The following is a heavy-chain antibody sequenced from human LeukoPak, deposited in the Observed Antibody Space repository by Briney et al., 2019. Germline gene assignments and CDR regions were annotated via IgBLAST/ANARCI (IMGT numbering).Heavy chain of an antibody. CDR1: GFIFSNYG. D-gene: IGHD6-19*01. Sequence: GGSLRLSCAASGFIFSNYGMHWVRQAPGKGLEWVAFIRYDESNKFYADSVKGRFTISRDNSKNILFLQMNSLRAEDAAVYYCATMQWLEGVDWFDPWGQGTLVTVSS. CDR3: ATMQWLEGVDWFDP. CDR2: IRYDESNK. V-gene: IGHV3-30*02. J-gene: IGHJ5*02.